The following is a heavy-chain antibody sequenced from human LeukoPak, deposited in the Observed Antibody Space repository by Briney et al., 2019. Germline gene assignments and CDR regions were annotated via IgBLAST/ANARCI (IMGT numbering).Heavy chain of an antibody. CDR2: IGSGGSTR. J-gene: IGHJ5*02. V-gene: IGHV3-11*01. Sequence: GGSLTLSCAASGFTFSDYHMSWIRQARGKALEGVSYIGSGGSTRYHADSVKGRFTISRDNAKNLLYLQMKSLRAEDTAVYYCARDGSGSYGGDWFDPWGQGTLVTVSS. CDR3: ARDGSGSYGGDWFDP. CDR1: GFTFSDYH. D-gene: IGHD5-12*01.